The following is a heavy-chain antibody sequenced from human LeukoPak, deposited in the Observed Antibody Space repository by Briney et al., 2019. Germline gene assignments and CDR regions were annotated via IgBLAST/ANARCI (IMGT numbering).Heavy chain of an antibody. D-gene: IGHD3-10*01. J-gene: IGHJ4*02. CDR3: AREWSGFGELPDN. CDR1: GFTFSSYE. CDR2: ISNSGSTI. Sequence: GGSLRLSCAASGFTFSSYEMNWVRQAPGKGLEWVSYISNSGSTIYYADSVKGRFTISRDNAKNSLYLQMNSLRAEDTAVYYCAREWSGFGELPDNWGQGTLVTVS. V-gene: IGHV3-48*03.